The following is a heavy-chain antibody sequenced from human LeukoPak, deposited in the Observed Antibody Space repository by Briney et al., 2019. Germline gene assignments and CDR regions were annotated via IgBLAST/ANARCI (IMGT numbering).Heavy chain of an antibody. CDR1: GYTFAKYA. Sequence: ASVKVSCKASGYTFAKYAIHWVRQAPGQRLEWMGWINAGNGDTRYSQKFQGRVTMTRDTSTSTVYMELSSLRSEDTAVYYCARDGYYYDSSGYWDLPNYNWFDPWGQGTLVTVSS. J-gene: IGHJ5*02. CDR3: ARDGYYYDSSGYWDLPNYNWFDP. D-gene: IGHD3-22*01. CDR2: INAGNGDT. V-gene: IGHV1-3*01.